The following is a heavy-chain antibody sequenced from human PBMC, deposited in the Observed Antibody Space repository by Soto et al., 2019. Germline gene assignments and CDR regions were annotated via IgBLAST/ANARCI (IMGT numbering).Heavy chain of an antibody. CDR1: GYRFTSYW. CDR2: IYPGDSDT. J-gene: IGHJ6*02. V-gene: IGHV5-51*01. CDR3: ARGTNYGMDV. Sequence: GESLKISCQVFGYRFTSYWIGWVRQVPGKGLEWMGIIYPGDSDTRYSPSFQGLVTMSADKSIFTAYLQWSSLKAPDSAMYYCARGTNYGMDVWGQGTTVTVSS.